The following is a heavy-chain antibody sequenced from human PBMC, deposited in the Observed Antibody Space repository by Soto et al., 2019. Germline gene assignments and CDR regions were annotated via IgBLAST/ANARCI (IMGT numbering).Heavy chain of an antibody. D-gene: IGHD5-12*01. Sequence: PGGSLRLSCAASGFTFSSYWMHWVRQAPGKGLVWVSRINSDGSSTTYADSVKGRFTISRDNAKNTLYLQMNSLRAEDTAVYYCARSQWSGYDYEDYWGKGTLVTVSS. J-gene: IGHJ4*02. V-gene: IGHV3-74*01. CDR3: ARSQWSGYDYEDY. CDR1: GFTFSSYW. CDR2: INSDGSST.